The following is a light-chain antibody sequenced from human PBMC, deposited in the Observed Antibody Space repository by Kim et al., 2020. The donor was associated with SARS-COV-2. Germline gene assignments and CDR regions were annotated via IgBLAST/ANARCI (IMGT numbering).Light chain of an antibody. J-gene: IGKJ4*01. CDR3: QQRNAWPLS. V-gene: IGKV3-11*01. CDR1: QSVKTN. Sequence: SPGERATLSCRASQSVKTNLAWYQQKPGQAPRLLIDLASNRATGIPARFSGSGSGTDFTLTISRLDPEDFAVYYCQQRNAWPLSFGGGTKVDIK. CDR2: LAS.